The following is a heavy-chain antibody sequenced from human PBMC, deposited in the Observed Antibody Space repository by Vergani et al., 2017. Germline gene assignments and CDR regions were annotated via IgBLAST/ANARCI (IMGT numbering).Heavy chain of an antibody. V-gene: IGHV3-15*01. D-gene: IGHD2-21*02. CDR2: IKSKTDGGTT. J-gene: IGHJ6*02. CDR1: GFTFSNAW. Sequence: EVQLVESGGGLVKPGGSLRLSCAASGFTFSNAWMSWVRQAPGKGLEWVGRIKSKTDGGTTDYAAPVKGRFTISRDDSKNTLYMQMNSLKTEDTAVYYCTTDDCGGDCDNEYGRDVWGQGTTVTV. CDR3: TTDDCGGDCDNEYGRDV.